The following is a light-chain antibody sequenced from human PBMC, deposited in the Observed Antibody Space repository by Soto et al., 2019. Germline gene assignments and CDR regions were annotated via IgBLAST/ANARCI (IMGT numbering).Light chain of an antibody. CDR3: SSYTTTNTYV. J-gene: IGLJ1*01. Sequence: QSVLTQPASVSGSPGQSITISCTGTSSDVGGYNYVSWSQQHPGKAPKLMIYEVSNRPSGVSNRFSGSKSGNTASLTISGLQAEDEADYYYSSYTTTNTYVFGTGTKVTVL. V-gene: IGLV2-14*01. CDR2: EVS. CDR1: SSDVGGYNY.